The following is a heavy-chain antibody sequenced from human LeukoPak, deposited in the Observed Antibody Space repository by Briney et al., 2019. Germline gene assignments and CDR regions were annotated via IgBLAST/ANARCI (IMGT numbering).Heavy chain of an antibody. J-gene: IGHJ5*02. CDR2: IYYSGST. CDR1: GGSISSYY. CDR3: ARDRDAMANWFDP. V-gene: IGHV4-59*01. D-gene: IGHD2-2*01. Sequence: PSETLSLTCTVSGGSISSYYWSWIRQPPGKGLEWIGYIYYSGSTNYNPSLKSRVTISVDTSKNQFSLKLSSVTAADTAVYYCARDRDAMANWFDPWGQGTLVTVSS.